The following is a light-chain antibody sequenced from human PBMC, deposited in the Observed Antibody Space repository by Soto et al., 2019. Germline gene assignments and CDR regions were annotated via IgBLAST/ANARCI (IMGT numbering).Light chain of an antibody. Sequence: QSVLTQPASVSGSPGQSITISCTGTSTNVGGYNYVSWFQQHPGKAPKLLIYEVTNRPSGVSDRFSGSKSGNTASLTISGLQADDEADYYCSSYTRNTIYVFGTGTKVTVL. J-gene: IGLJ1*01. CDR3: SSYTRNTIYV. CDR2: EVT. CDR1: STNVGGYNY. V-gene: IGLV2-14*03.